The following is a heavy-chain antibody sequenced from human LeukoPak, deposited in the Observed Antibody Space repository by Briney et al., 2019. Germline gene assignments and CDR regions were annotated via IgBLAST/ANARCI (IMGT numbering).Heavy chain of an antibody. CDR2: IRQDGSET. J-gene: IGHJ4*02. D-gene: IGHD1-26*01. CDR1: GFIFSNYW. Sequence: GGSLRLSCAASGFIFSNYWMQWVRQAPGKGLEWVANIRQDGSETYYVDSVKGRFTISRDNAKNSLYLQMNSLRADDTAVYYCARGGFYRYSGTSGDYWGQGSQVTVSS. CDR3: ARGGFYRYSGTSGDY. V-gene: IGHV3-7*01.